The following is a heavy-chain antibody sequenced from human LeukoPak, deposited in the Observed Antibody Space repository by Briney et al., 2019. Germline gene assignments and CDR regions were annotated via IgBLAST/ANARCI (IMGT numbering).Heavy chain of an antibody. V-gene: IGHV3-21*06. J-gene: IGHJ3*02. Sequence: PGGSLRLSCAASGFTFSSYTMNWVRQAPGKGLEWVSSISSSSSYIYYADSVRGRFTISRDNAKNSLYLQMNSLRAEDTAVYYCARDTYDILTGYYKWAFDIWGQGTMVTVSS. CDR3: ARDTYDILTGYYKWAFDI. CDR1: GFTFSSYT. D-gene: IGHD3-9*01. CDR2: ISSSSSYI.